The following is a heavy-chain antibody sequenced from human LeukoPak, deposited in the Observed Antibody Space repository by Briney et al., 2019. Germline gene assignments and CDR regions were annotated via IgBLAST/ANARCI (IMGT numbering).Heavy chain of an antibody. D-gene: IGHD6-13*01. CDR1: GCTFTSYG. J-gene: IGHJ6*03. Sequence: GASVKVSCKASGCTFTSYGISWVRQAPGQGLEWMGWISAYNGNTNYAQKLQGRVTMTTDTSTSTAYMELRSLRSEDTAVYYCARGLKSSSWYEHREYYMDVWGKGTTVTVSS. V-gene: IGHV1-18*01. CDR2: ISAYNGNT. CDR3: ARGLKSSSWYEHREYYMDV.